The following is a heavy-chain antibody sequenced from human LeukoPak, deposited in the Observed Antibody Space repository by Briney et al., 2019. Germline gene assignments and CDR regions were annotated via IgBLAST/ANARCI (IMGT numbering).Heavy chain of an antibody. J-gene: IGHJ5*02. CDR2: IYYSGST. CDR1: GGSISSSGYY. CDR3: ARDKDPLGRNWFDP. V-gene: IGHV4-31*03. Sequence: SSETLSLTCTVSGGSISSSGYYWSWIRQLPGKGLEWIGYIYYSGSTYYNPSLKSRVTIPVDTSKDQFSLKLSSVTAADTAVYYCARDKDPLGRNWFDPCGHGTLVTVSS. D-gene: IGHD7-27*01.